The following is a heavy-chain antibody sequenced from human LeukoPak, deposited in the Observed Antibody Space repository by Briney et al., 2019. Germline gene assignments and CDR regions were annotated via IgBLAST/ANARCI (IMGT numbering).Heavy chain of an antibody. V-gene: IGHV4-59*01. D-gene: IGHD5-24*01. Sequence: SETLSLTCTVSGGSISSYYWSWIRQPPGKGLEWIGYIYYSGSTNYNPSLKSRVTISVDTSKNQFSLKLSSVTAADTAVYYCARGGRDGYNLHFDYWGQGTLVTASS. CDR1: GGSISSYY. J-gene: IGHJ4*02. CDR2: IYYSGST. CDR3: ARGGRDGYNLHFDY.